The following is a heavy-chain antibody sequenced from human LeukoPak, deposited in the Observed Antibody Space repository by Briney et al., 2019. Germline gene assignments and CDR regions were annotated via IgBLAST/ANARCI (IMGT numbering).Heavy chain of an antibody. V-gene: IGHV1-69*05. CDR1: GGTFSSYA. CDR3: ASPWGFGETG. D-gene: IGHD3-10*01. Sequence: ASVKVSCKASGGTFSSYAISWVRQAPGQGLEWMGGIIPIFGTANYAQKFQGRVTITTDESTSTAYMELSSLRSGDTAVYYCASPWGFGETGWGQGTLVTVSS. J-gene: IGHJ4*02. CDR2: IIPIFGTA.